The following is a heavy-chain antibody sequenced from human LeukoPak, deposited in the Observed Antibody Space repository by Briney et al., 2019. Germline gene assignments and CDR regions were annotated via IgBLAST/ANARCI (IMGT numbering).Heavy chain of an antibody. Sequence: ASVKVSCKVSGYTLTELSMHWVRQAPGKGLEWMGGFDPEDGETIYAQKFQGRVTMTEDTSTDTAYMELSSLRSEDTAVYYCATGVDSSGYYSYYFDYWGQGTLVTVSS. D-gene: IGHD3-22*01. CDR3: ATGVDSSGYYSYYFDY. J-gene: IGHJ4*02. CDR2: FDPEDGET. V-gene: IGHV1-24*01. CDR1: GYTLTELS.